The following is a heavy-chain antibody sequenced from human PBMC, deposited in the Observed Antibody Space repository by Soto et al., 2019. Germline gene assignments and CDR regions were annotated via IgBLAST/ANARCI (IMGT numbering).Heavy chain of an antibody. Sequence: QVQLQESGPGLVKPSETLSLTCTVSGGSISSYYWSWIRQPPGKGLEWIGYIYYSGSTNYNFSLTSRVTISVDTAKTQFSLKLRSVTAADTAVYYCARVRYSGSYKDAFDIWGQGTMVTVSS. V-gene: IGHV4-59*01. J-gene: IGHJ3*02. CDR3: ARVRYSGSYKDAFDI. D-gene: IGHD1-26*01. CDR2: IYYSGST. CDR1: GGSISSYY.